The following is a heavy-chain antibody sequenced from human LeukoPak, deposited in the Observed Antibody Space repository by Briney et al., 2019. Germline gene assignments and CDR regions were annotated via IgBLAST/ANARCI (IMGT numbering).Heavy chain of an antibody. D-gene: IGHD3-10*01. Sequence: GGSLRLSCAASGFTFSSYSMNWVRQAPGKGLEWVSSISSSSSYIYYADSVKGWFTISRDNSKNTLYLQMNSLRAEDTAVYYCAKAHTSPPYGSGSALDYWGQGTLVTVSS. J-gene: IGHJ4*02. V-gene: IGHV3-21*04. CDR3: AKAHTSPPYGSGSALDY. CDR1: GFTFSSYS. CDR2: ISSSSSYI.